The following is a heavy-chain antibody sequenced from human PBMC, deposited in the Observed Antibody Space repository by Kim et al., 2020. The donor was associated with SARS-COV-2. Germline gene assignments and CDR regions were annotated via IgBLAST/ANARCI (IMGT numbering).Heavy chain of an antibody. V-gene: IGHV3-53*01. CDR1: GFTVSSNY. CDR3: ARESRGNWYFDL. CDR2: IYSGGST. D-gene: IGHD3-16*01. J-gene: IGHJ2*01. Sequence: GGSLRLSCAASGFTVSSNYMSWVRQAPGKGLEWVSVIYSGGSTYYADSVKGRFTISRDNSKNTLYLQMNSLRAEDTAVYYCARESRGNWYFDLWGRGTLVTVSS.